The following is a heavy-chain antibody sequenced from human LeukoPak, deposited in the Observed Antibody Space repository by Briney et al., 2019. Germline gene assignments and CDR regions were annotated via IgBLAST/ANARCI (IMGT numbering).Heavy chain of an antibody. CDR1: GYSFTTYG. CDR3: ARGGSSSWFEEFDP. J-gene: IGHJ5*02. D-gene: IGHD6-13*01. CDR2: ISAYNGNT. Sequence: GASVKVSCTASGYSFTTYGISWVRQAPGQGLEWMGWISAYNGNTNYAQKVQGRVTLTTDTSTSTAYMELRTLRSDDTAVYYCARGGSSSWFEEFDPWGQGTLVTVSS. V-gene: IGHV1-18*01.